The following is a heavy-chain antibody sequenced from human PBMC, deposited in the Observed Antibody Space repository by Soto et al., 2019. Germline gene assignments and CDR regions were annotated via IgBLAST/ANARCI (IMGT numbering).Heavy chain of an antibody. CDR2: IIPIFGTA. J-gene: IGHJ4*02. D-gene: IGHD6-13*01. V-gene: IGHV1-69*13. CDR1: GGTFSSYA. Sequence: SVKVSCKASGGTFSSYAISWVRQAPGQGLEWMGGIIPIFGTANYAQKFQGRVTITADESTSTAYMELSSLRSEDTAVYYCARDRGSVYSSSWYEWDYWGQGTLVTVSS. CDR3: ARDRGSVYSSSWYEWDY.